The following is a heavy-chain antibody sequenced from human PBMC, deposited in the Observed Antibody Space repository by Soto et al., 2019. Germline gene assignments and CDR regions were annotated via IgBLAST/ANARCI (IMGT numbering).Heavy chain of an antibody. CDR3: GVSAGLDF. Sequence: QVQLVQSGPEVKRPGSSVKISCKASGFSSSPYAFSWVRRAPGQGLEWMGLISAASVAPRYAQQFQGRVAMTTDTSTRTAYMELRGLTSDDTAVYYCGVSAGLDFWVQGTRVTVSS. V-gene: IGHV1-18*01. CDR1: GFSSSPYA. CDR2: ISAASVAP. J-gene: IGHJ4*02. D-gene: IGHD6-13*01.